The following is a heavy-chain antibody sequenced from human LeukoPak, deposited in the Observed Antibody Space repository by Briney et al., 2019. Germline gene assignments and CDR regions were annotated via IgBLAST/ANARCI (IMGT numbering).Heavy chain of an antibody. CDR1: GFTFSNYA. V-gene: IGHV3-23*01. Sequence: GGSLRLSCAASGFTFSNYAVSWVRQAPGKGLEWISGISASGINTYSADSVKGRFTISRDNSKNTLSLPMSSMRAEDTAVYYCARDMFTTGWSAFDIWGPGTMVTVSS. CDR3: ARDMFTTGWSAFDI. J-gene: IGHJ3*02. D-gene: IGHD6-19*01. CDR2: ISASGINT.